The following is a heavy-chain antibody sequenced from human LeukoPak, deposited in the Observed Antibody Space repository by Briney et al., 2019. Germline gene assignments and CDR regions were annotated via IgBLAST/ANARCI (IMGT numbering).Heavy chain of an antibody. CDR2: ISGSGGST. D-gene: IGHD3-10*01. V-gene: IGHV3-23*01. CDR3: ASRITMVRGVITDFDY. Sequence: GGSLRLSCAASGFTFSSYALGWVRQAPGKGLEWVSAISGSGGSTYYADSVKGRFTISRDNSKNTLYLQMNSLRAEDTAVYYCASRITMVRGVITDFDYWGQGTLVTVSS. CDR1: GFTFSSYA. J-gene: IGHJ4*02.